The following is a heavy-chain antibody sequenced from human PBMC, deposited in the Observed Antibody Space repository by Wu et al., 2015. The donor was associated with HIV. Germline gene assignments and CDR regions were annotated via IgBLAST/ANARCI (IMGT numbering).Heavy chain of an antibody. CDR1: GYTFTNYG. J-gene: IGHJ4*02. CDR2: ISAYNGNT. CDR3: ARDRGAVPVAIVDY. D-gene: IGHD2-2*02. V-gene: IGHV1-18*01. Sequence: QVQLVQSGAEVKKPGASVKVSCKASGYTFTNYGISWVRQAPGQGLEWMGWISAYNGNTKYAQKLQGRVTMTTHTSTSTAYMELKSLRSDDTAVYYCARDRGAVPVAIVDYWGQGTLVTVSS.